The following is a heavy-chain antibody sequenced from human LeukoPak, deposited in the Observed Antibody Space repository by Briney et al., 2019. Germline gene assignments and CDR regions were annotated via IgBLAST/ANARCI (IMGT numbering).Heavy chain of an antibody. CDR2: IYYSGAT. CDR3: ARHVTPYYYDSSGCYGY. Sequence: SETLSLTCTVSGGSISGYYWSWIRQPPGKGLEWIGFIYYSGATNYNPSLKSRVTISADTSKNQFSLKLTSVTAADTAVYYCARHVTPYYYDSSGCYGYWGQGTLVTVSS. CDR1: GGSISGYY. J-gene: IGHJ4*02. V-gene: IGHV4-59*08. D-gene: IGHD3-22*01.